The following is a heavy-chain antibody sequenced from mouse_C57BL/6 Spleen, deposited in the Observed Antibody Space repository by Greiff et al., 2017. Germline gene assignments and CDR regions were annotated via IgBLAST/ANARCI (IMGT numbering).Heavy chain of an antibody. V-gene: IGHV1-69*01. J-gene: IGHJ4*01. D-gene: IGHD2-1*01. Sequence: VKLMESGAELVMPGASVKLSCKASGYTFTSYWMHWVKQRPGQGLEWIGEIDPSDSYTNYNQKFKGKSTLTVDKSSSTAYMQLSSLTSEDSAVYYCARSGGNYDYYAMDYWGQGTSVTVSS. CDR2: IDPSDSYT. CDR1: GYTFTSYW. CDR3: ARSGGNYDYYAMDY.